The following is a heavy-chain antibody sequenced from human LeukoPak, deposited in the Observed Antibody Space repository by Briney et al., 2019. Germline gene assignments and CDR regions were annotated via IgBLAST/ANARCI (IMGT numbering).Heavy chain of an antibody. CDR1: GASISTGGFY. J-gene: IGHJ6*02. CDR2: IYYTGSV. Sequence: HSETLSLTCTISGASISTGGFYWTWIRQPPGEGLEWIGYIYYTGSVDYNASLKSRLTISLDTSKNRFSLKLNSVTAADTAVYYCARDHSYYFGSQTSTLDVWGQGTAVTVSS. V-gene: IGHV4-31*03. CDR3: ARDHSYYFGSQTSTLDV. D-gene: IGHD3-10*01.